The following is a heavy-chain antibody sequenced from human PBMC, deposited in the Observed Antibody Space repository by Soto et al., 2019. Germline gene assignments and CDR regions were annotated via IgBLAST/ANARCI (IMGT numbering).Heavy chain of an antibody. V-gene: IGHV1-3*01. J-gene: IGHJ4*02. D-gene: IGHD2-15*01. CDR3: ALSHTGFCSPADCSGDFAQ. CDR1: GCILTSYA. CDR2: ISAANGNT. Sequence: ASVKVSCKDSGCILTSYAMHWVRQAPGQRLEYMGWISAANGNTGSSQRFQGRVTFSRDAAARIAYMGLRSLRSDDTAMYYCALSHTGFCSPADCSGDFAQWGQGTLVTVSS.